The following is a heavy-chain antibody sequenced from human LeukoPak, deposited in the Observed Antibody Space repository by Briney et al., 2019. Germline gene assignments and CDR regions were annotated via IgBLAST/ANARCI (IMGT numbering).Heavy chain of an antibody. CDR3: ARVNIPEGDCSGGSCYSAFDI. J-gene: IGHJ3*02. CDR1: GYTFTGYY. D-gene: IGHD2-15*01. Sequence: ASVKVSCKASGYTFTGYYMHWVRQAPGQGLEWMGWINPNSGGINYAQKFQGRVTMTRDTSISTAYMELSRLRSDDTAVYYCARVNIPEGDCSGGSCYSAFDIWGQGTMVTVSS. CDR2: INPNSGGI. V-gene: IGHV1-2*02.